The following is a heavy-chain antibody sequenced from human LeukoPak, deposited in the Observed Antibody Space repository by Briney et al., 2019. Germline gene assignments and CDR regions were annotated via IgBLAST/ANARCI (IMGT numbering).Heavy chain of an antibody. CDR3: ARGDADSSGYAPG. D-gene: IGHD3-22*01. J-gene: IGHJ4*02. CDR1: GYTFTGYY. Sequence: ASVKVSCKASGYTFTGYYKHWVRQAPGQGLEWMGWINPNSGGTNYAQKFQGRVTMTRDTSISTAYMELSRLRSDDTAVYYCARGDADSSGYAPGWGQGTLVTVSS. V-gene: IGHV1-2*02. CDR2: INPNSGGT.